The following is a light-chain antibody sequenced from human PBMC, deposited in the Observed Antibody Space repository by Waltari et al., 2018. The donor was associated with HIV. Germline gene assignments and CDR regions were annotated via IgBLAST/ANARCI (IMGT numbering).Light chain of an antibody. CDR1: QSLLHHHGKKD. Sequence: DIVMTQYQVSMPVTPGEAASISCRSSQSLLHHHGKKDLVWYVQQPGQSPQPVIDLASSPATGVPDRFSSSESGTDFTLTISRLESGDFLSYSCMQTLQTLRNLDQRTKLEIK. CDR2: LAS. V-gene: IGKV2-28*01. J-gene: IGKJ2*01. CDR3: MQTLQTLRN.